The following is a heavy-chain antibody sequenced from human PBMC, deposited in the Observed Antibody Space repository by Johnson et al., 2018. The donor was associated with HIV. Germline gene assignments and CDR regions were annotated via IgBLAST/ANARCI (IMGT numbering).Heavy chain of an antibody. D-gene: IGHD1-26*01. V-gene: IGHV3-30*04. CDR2: ISYDGSDK. J-gene: IGHJ3*02. CDR3: AKDQLVGATYAAFDI. Sequence: QVQLVESGGAVVQPGRSLRLSCAASGFTFSRFAMHWVRQAPGKGLEWVAVISYDGSDKYYADSVKGRFTISRDSSKNTLYLQMNSLRPEDTAVYYCAKDQLVGATYAAFDIWGQGTMVTVSS. CDR1: GFTFSRFA.